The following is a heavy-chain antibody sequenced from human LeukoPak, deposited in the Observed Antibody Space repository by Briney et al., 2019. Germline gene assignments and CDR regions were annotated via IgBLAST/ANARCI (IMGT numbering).Heavy chain of an antibody. CDR1: GFTFNSYA. D-gene: IGHD2-8*02. CDR2: IGTNGIST. V-gene: IGHV3-64D*09. CDR3: VKGQEVVYAPTFDY. Sequence: GGSLRLSCSASGFTFNSYAIHWVRQAPGKGLEYVSSIGTNGISTYYADSVAGRFTISRDNSKNSLYLQMSSLRAEDTAVYYCVKGQEVVYAPTFDYWGQGTLVTVSS. J-gene: IGHJ4*02.